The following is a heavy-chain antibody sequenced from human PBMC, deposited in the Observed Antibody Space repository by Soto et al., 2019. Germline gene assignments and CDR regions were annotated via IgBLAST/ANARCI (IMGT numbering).Heavy chain of an antibody. CDR1: GYTFTSYA. J-gene: IGHJ5*02. CDR2: INAGNGNT. CDR3: ARVNYYGSGTEDNWFDP. Sequence: QVQLAQSGAEVKKPGASVKVSCKASGYTFTSYAMHWVRQAPGQRLEWMGWINAGNGNTKYSQKFQGRVTITRDTSASTAYMELSSLRSEDTAVYYCARVNYYGSGTEDNWFDPWGQGTLVTVSS. D-gene: IGHD3-10*01. V-gene: IGHV1-3*01.